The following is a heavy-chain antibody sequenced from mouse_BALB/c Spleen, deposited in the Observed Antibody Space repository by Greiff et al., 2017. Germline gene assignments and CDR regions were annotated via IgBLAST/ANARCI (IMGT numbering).Heavy chain of an antibody. CDR3: ARRDGRSIRYFDA. Sequence: QVQLQQSGPELVRPGASVKLSCKASGYTFTSYWMHWVERRPGQGLEWIGMIDPSNSETRLNQKFKDKATLNVDKSSNTAYMQLSSLRSGDSAVYYCARRDGRSIRYFDAGGEGTTVTVS. J-gene: IGHJ1*01. V-gene: IGHV1-69*02. CDR2: IDPSNSET. CDR1: GYTFTSYW.